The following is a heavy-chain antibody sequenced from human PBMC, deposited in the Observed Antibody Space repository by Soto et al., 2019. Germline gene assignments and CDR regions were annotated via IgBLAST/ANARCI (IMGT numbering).Heavy chain of an antibody. CDR2: ISSGGSYR. J-gene: IGHJ3*02. D-gene: IGHD6-19*01. Sequence: GGSLRLSCAASGFTFSSYSLNWVRQAPGKGLEWVSSISSGGSYRFFADSMKGRFAISRDNTKNSLYLQMNSLRAEDTAVHYCARTLRAVAGLDSFDIWGQGTVVTVSS. CDR1: GFTFSSYS. CDR3: ARTLRAVAGLDSFDI. V-gene: IGHV3-21*01.